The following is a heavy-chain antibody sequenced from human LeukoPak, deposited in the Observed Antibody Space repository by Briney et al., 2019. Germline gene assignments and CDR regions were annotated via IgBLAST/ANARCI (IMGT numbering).Heavy chain of an antibody. CDR3: ATGSRRGYGGNSDPGFDY. CDR1: GFTFTTYG. D-gene: IGHD4-23*01. Sequence: GGSLRLSCAASGFTFTTYGMSWVRQAPGRDLEWLSVISGSGSITYYADSVKGRFTSSRDNSKNTLHLQMDSLRAEDTAVYYCATGSRRGYGGNSDPGFDYWGQGTLVTVFS. V-gene: IGHV3-23*01. J-gene: IGHJ4*02. CDR2: ISGSGSIT.